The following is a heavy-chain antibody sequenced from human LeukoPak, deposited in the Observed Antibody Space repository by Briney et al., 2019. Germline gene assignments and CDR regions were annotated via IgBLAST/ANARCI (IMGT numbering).Heavy chain of an antibody. CDR3: AAELTTVTKYYFDY. CDR2: IYPRDGST. Sequence: ASVKVSCKASGYTYTSNYIHWVRQAPGRGLEWMGMIYPRDGSTSYAQKFQERVTITRDMSTSTAYMELSSLRSEDTAVYYCAAELTTVTKYYFDYWGQGTLVTVSS. D-gene: IGHD4-17*01. CDR1: GYTYTSNY. V-gene: IGHV1-46*01. J-gene: IGHJ4*02.